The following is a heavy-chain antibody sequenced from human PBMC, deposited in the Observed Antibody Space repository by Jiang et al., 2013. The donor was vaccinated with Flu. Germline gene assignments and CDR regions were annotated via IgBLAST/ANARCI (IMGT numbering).Heavy chain of an antibody. CDR2: IYWDDDK. CDR1: GFSLSTSGVG. CDR3: AHSRFGDGYDSLGFRYFDL. J-gene: IGHJ2*01. Sequence: KPTQTLTLTCTFSGFSLSTSGVGVGWIRQPPGKALEWLALIYWDDDKRYSPSLRPRLTITKDTSTNQVVLTMTNMDPVDTATYYCAHSRFGDGYDSLGFRYFDLWGRGTLVTVSA. V-gene: IGHV2-5*02. D-gene: IGHD5-24*01.